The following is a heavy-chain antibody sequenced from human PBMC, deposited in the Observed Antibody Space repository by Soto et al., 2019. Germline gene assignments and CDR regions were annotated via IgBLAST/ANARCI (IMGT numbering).Heavy chain of an antibody. CDR2: INGDGTET. Sequence: EVQLVVSGGGLVQPGGSLRLSCAASGFTFSNYWMTWVRQSPAKGLEWVATINGDGTETYYGVSVQGRFTISRDNAKNSLFLRLNTLRDDDTAVYYCVRARIDYWGQGTLVTVSS. V-gene: IGHV3-7*03. CDR1: GFTFSNYW. CDR3: VRARIDY. J-gene: IGHJ4*02.